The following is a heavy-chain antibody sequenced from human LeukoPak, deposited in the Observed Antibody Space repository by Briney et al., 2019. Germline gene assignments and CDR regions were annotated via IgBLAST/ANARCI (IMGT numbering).Heavy chain of an antibody. CDR1: GGSISGYY. V-gene: IGHV4-59*01. Sequence: SETLSLTCTVSGGSISGYYWSWIRQPPGKGLEWIGYIYYSGSTNYNPSLKSRVTISVDTSKNQFSLKLSSVTAADTAVYYCAGGFSVRGGAFDIWGQGTMVTVSS. CDR2: IYYSGST. J-gene: IGHJ3*02. D-gene: IGHD1-26*01. CDR3: AGGFSVRGGAFDI.